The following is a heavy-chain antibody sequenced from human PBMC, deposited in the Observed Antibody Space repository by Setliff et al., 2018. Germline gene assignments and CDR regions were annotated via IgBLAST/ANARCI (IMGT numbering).Heavy chain of an antibody. J-gene: IGHJ6*02. D-gene: IGHD4-17*01. Sequence: SVKVSCKASGGTFSSYAISWVRQAPGQGLEWMGGIIPIFGTANYAQKFQGRVTIAADESTSTAYMELSSLRSEDTAVYYCARDLIDPDYGDYLSFYYYGMDVWGQGTTVTVS. CDR2: IIPIFGTA. CDR1: GGTFSSYA. V-gene: IGHV1-69*13. CDR3: ARDLIDPDYGDYLSFYYYGMDV.